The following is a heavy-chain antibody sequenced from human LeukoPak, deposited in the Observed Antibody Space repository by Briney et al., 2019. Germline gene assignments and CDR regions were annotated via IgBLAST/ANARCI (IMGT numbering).Heavy chain of an antibody. D-gene: IGHD6-19*01. Sequence: SVXXXCXASGYTFTSYGISWVRQAPGQGXXXXXIINPSGGSTTYAQKFQGRVTMTRDTSTSTVYMELSSLRSEDTAVYYCARVVADSSGWETLDYWGQGTLVTVSS. CDR1: GYTFTSYG. CDR2: INPSGGST. V-gene: IGHV1-46*01. J-gene: IGHJ4*02. CDR3: ARVVADSSGWETLDY.